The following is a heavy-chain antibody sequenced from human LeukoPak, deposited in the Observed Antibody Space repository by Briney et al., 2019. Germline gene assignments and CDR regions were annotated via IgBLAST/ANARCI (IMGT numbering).Heavy chain of an antibody. V-gene: IGHV3-30*02. Sequence: GGSLRLSCAASGNTFRNYGMHWVRQAPGKGLEWVAFIWYDGSNKYYADAVKGRFTISRDNSRNTLFLQMNSLRAEDTAVYYCATDRATQYFDYWGQGTLVSVSS. CDR3: ATDRATQYFDY. J-gene: IGHJ4*02. D-gene: IGHD2-15*01. CDR2: IWYDGSNK. CDR1: GNTFRNYG.